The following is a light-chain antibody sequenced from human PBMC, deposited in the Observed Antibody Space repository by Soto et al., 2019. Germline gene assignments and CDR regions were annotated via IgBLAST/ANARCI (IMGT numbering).Light chain of an antibody. CDR2: GAS. CDR1: QLISSW. J-gene: IGKJ4*01. V-gene: IGKV1-12*01. CDR3: QQASSFPLT. Sequence: IQMTQSPSSVSASVGDSVTITWRASQLISSWLAWYQVKPGKAPKLLIYGASNRESGVPSRFSGSESGTLFTLTINSLQPEDFATYYCQQASSFPLTFGGGTTVEI.